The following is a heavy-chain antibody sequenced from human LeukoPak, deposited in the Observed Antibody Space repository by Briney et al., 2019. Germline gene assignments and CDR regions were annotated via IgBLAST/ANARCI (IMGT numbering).Heavy chain of an antibody. CDR2: VYPGDPDT. D-gene: IGHD3-16*01. J-gene: IGHJ6*02. CDR3: ARKGGGYYYYYGMGV. CDR1: GYNFPSYW. Sequence: GASLKIYCKGSGYNFPSYWIGWVRPMPRKRLALMRIVYPGDPDTRYSASFQGQVTMSAVKSISPAYLQWSSLKASDTAMYYCARKGGGYYYYYGMGVWGQGTTVTVSS. V-gene: IGHV5-51*01.